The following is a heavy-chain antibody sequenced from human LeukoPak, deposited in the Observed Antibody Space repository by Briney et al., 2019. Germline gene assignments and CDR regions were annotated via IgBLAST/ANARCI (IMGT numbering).Heavy chain of an antibody. V-gene: IGHV4-34*01. Sequence: PSETLSLTCAVYGGSFSGYYWSWIRQPPGKGLEWIGEINHSGSTNYNPSLKSRVTISVDTSKNQFSLKLSSVTAADTAVYYCARGPQVLLWFGESIKVSYNWFDPWGQGTLVTVSS. J-gene: IGHJ5*02. D-gene: IGHD3-10*01. CDR1: GGSFSGYY. CDR3: ARGPQVLLWFGESIKVSYNWFDP. CDR2: INHSGST.